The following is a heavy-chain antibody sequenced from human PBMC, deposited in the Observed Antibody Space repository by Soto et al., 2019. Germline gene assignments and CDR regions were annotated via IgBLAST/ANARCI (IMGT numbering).Heavy chain of an antibody. Sequence: SETLSLKCTVSGGSIRNVDWSWIRQAPGKGLEWIGFIFHSGNAKYNHSLKSRVTISVDTSKNPFSLSLDSVTAADTAVYFCARAHAPTLPFDAWGQGTLVTVSS. J-gene: IGHJ4*01. CDR1: GGSIRNVD. CDR2: IFHSGNA. D-gene: IGHD2-15*01. V-gene: IGHV4-59*01. CDR3: ARAHAPTLPFDA.